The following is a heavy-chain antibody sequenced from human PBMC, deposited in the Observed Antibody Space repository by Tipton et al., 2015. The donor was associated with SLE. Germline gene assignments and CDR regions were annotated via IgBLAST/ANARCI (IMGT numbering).Heavy chain of an antibody. CDR3: AREIRAWIAVDY. CDR2: ISAYNGNT. Sequence: QLVQSGAEVKKPGASVRVSCKASGNTFTGYNLHWVRQAPGQGLEWMGWISAYNGNTNYAQKLQGRVTMTTDTSTSTAYMELRSLRSDDTAVYYCAREIRAWIAVDYWGQGTLVTVSS. J-gene: IGHJ4*02. D-gene: IGHD6-19*01. CDR1: GNTFTGYN. V-gene: IGHV1-18*04.